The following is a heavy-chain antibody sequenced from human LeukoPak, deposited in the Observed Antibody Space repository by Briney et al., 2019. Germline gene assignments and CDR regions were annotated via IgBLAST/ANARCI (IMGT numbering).Heavy chain of an antibody. V-gene: IGHV4-59*01. CDR2: IYYSGST. J-gene: IGHJ4*02. CDR1: GGSISSYY. Sequence: SETLSLTCTVSGGSISSYYWSWIRQSPGKGLEWIGYIYYSGSTNYNPSLKSRVTISVDTSKNQFSLKLSSVTAADTAVYYCARAITMVPYYFDYWGQGTLVTVSS. CDR3: ARAITMVPYYFDY. D-gene: IGHD3-10*01.